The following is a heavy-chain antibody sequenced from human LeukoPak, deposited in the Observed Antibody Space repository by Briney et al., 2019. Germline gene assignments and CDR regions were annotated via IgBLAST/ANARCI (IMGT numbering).Heavy chain of an antibody. J-gene: IGHJ5*02. V-gene: IGHV1-8*01. CDR1: RYTFTSYD. CDR2: MNPNSGNT. CDR3: ARGLPTLAAAGP. D-gene: IGHD6-13*01. Sequence: ASVKVSCTTSRYTFTSYDINWVRQATGQGLEWMGWMNPNSGNTGYAQKFQGRVTMTRNTSISTAYMELSSLRSEDTAVYYCARGLPTLAAAGPWGQGTLVTVSS.